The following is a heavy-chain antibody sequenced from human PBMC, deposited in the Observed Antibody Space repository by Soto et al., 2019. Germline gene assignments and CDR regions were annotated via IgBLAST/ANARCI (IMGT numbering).Heavy chain of an antibody. Sequence: RLSCLASGFIFRSYAMHWVRQAPGKGLEWVAVITYDGINGYYADSVRGRFAISRDNSKNTLYLQMNSLRPEDTAVYYCARAFSGSYPNFDYWGQGTLVTVSS. V-gene: IGHV3-30*09. J-gene: IGHJ4*02. CDR2: ITYDGING. CDR1: GFIFRSYA. D-gene: IGHD1-26*01. CDR3: ARAFSGSYPNFDY.